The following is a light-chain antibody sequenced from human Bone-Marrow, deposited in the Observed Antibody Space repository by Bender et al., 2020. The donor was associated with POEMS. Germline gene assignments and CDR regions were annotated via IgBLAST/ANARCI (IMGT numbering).Light chain of an antibody. CDR1: SSKFGSYP. CDR2: NNS. V-gene: IGLV1-44*01. J-gene: IGLJ3*02. CDR3: ATWDDSLNGWV. Sequence: QSVLTRPPSASGTPGQRVTISCSVSSSKFGSYPVNWYQQLPGAAPKLVIFNNSQRPSGVPDRFSGSNSGTSASLAISGLLSDDEADFYCATWDDSLNGWVFGGGTKLTVL.